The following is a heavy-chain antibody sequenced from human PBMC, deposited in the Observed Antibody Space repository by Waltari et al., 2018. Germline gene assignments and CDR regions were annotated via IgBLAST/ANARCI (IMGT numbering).Heavy chain of an antibody. Sequence: QVQLVESGGGVVQPGRSLRLSWSASGFTFRSYGLHWVRQAPGKGLEWVAVISYDGSKKYYADSVKGRFTISRDKSKNTLYLQMNSLRAEDTAVYYCAKYSSSWYGDYWGQGTLVTVSS. D-gene: IGHD6-13*01. CDR3: AKYSSSWYGDY. CDR1: GFTFRSYG. CDR2: ISYDGSKK. V-gene: IGHV3-30*18. J-gene: IGHJ4*02.